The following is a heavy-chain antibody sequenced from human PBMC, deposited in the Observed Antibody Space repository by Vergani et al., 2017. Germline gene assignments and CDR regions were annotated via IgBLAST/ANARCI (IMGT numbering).Heavy chain of an antibody. Sequence: QVQLQQWGGGLLKPSETLSLTCVVNGGSFTSYHWTWIRQSPGEGLEWVGDIDHTGRPDYNPSLKSRRTMSVEKSRNQFPLTLNSVTATDTAISFCARVNTETNGHLYYYYYMDVWGQGTAVTVS. V-gene: IGHV4-34*01. CDR1: GGSFTSYH. D-gene: IGHD4-11*01. J-gene: IGHJ6*03. CDR2: IDHTGRP. CDR3: ARVNTETNGHLYYYYYMDV.